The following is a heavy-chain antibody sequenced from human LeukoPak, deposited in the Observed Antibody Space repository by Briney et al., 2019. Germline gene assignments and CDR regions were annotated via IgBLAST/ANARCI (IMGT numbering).Heavy chain of an antibody. D-gene: IGHD3-22*01. J-gene: IGHJ4*02. Sequence: PGGSLRLSCAASGFTFSSYAMSWVRQAPGRGLEWVSAISGSGGSTYYADSVKGRFTISRDNSKNTLYLQMNSLRAEDTAVYYCAKRGFSYDSSGNDYWGQGTLVTVSS. CDR3: AKRGFSYDSSGNDY. CDR1: GFTFSSYA. V-gene: IGHV3-23*01. CDR2: ISGSGGST.